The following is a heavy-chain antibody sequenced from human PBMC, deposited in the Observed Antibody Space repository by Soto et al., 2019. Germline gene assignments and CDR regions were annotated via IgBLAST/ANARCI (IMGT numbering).Heavy chain of an antibody. CDR3: ARAVAVAADFDY. Sequence: ASVKVSCKASGYTFTGYAMHWVRQAPGQRLEWMGWINAGNGNTKYSQKYQGRVTITKDTSASTAYMELSSLRTEDTAVYYCARAVAVAADFDYWGQGTLVTVSS. CDR1: GYTFTGYA. V-gene: IGHV1-3*01. D-gene: IGHD6-19*01. J-gene: IGHJ4*02. CDR2: INAGNGNT.